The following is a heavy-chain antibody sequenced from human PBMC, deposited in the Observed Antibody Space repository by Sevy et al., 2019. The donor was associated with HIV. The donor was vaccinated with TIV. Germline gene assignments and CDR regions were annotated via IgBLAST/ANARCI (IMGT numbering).Heavy chain of an antibody. D-gene: IGHD4-4*01. Sequence: GGSLRLSCAASGLTFSSYAMHWVRQAPGKGLEWVALISYDGSNKYYADSVKGRFTISRDNSKNTLYLQMNSLRAEDTAVYYCARVKSGGRWATVIAYYYYGMDVWGQGTTVTVSS. CDR2: ISYDGSNK. CDR1: GLTFSSYA. J-gene: IGHJ6*02. CDR3: ARVKSGGRWATVIAYYYYGMDV. V-gene: IGHV3-30-3*01.